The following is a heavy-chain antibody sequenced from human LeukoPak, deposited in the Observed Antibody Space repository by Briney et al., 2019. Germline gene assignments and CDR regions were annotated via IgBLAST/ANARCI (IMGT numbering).Heavy chain of an antibody. D-gene: IGHD6-6*01. J-gene: IGHJ4*02. V-gene: IGHV4-39*07. CDR1: GGSISSSSYY. Sequence: PSETLSLTCTVSGGSISSSSYYWGWVPQPPGKGLEWIGGIYYSGSTYYNPSLKSRVTISVDTSKNQFSLKLSSVTAADTAVYYCARDRPAVYLAAPATFDYWGQGTLVTVSS. CDR3: ARDRPAVYLAAPATFDY. CDR2: IYYSGST.